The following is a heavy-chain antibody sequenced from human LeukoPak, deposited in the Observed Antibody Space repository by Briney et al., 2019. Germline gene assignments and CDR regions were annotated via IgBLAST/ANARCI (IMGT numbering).Heavy chain of an antibody. Sequence: PSETLSLTCTVSGSSSSSGNYFWGWIRQPPGKGLEWIGNIYYSGSTYYNSSLKSRVTISVDTSKNQFSLKLSSVTAADTAVYYCARSPFSYFDDAFDIWGQGTMVTVSS. J-gene: IGHJ3*02. V-gene: IGHV4-39*07. CDR3: ARSPFSYFDDAFDI. CDR2: IYYSGST. D-gene: IGHD3-3*01. CDR1: GSSSSSGNYF.